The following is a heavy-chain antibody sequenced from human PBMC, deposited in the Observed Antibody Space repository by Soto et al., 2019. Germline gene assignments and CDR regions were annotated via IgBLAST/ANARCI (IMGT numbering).Heavy chain of an antibody. V-gene: IGHV1-18*01. CDR3: ARDHYYYDSSGPDAFDI. CDR2: ISAYNGNT. D-gene: IGHD3-22*01. CDR1: GYTFTSYG. Sequence: DSVKVSCKASGYTFTSYGISWVRQAPGQGLEWMGWISAYNGNTNYAQKLQGRVTMTTDTSTSTAYMELRSLRSDDTAVYYCARDHYYYDSSGPDAFDIWGQGTMVTVSS. J-gene: IGHJ3*02.